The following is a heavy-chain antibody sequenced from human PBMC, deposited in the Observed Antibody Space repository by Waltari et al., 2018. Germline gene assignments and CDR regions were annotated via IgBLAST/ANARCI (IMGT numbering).Heavy chain of an antibody. D-gene: IGHD3-3*01. CDR1: GGTFSSYA. J-gene: IGHJ4*02. CDR3: ARATTDYDFWSGPMEG. CDR2: IIPIFGTS. Sequence: QVQLVQSGAEVKKPGSSVKVSCKASGGTFSSYAISWVRQAPGQGLEWMGGIIPIFGTSNYAKNLQCRVTITTDESTSTAYMELSSLISEDTAVYYCARATTDYDFWSGPMEGWGQGTLVTVSS. V-gene: IGHV1-69*05.